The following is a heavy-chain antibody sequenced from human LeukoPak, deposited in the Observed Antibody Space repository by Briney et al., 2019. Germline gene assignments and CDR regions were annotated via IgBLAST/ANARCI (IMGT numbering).Heavy chain of an antibody. D-gene: IGHD3-22*01. CDR3: AKDKRITILAVVSDAFDI. Sequence: GGSLRLSCAASGFPFSSHGMSWVRQAPGKGLEWVSGISGSGGIAYYADSVKGRFTISRDNSKNTLYLQMNSLRAEDTALYYCAKDKRITILAVVSDAFDIWGQGTMVTVSS. CDR2: ISGSGGIA. J-gene: IGHJ3*02. CDR1: GFPFSSHG. V-gene: IGHV3-23*01.